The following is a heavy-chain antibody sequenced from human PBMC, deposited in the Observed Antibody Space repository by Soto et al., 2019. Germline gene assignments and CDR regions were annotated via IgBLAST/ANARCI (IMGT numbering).Heavy chain of an antibody. CDR1: GYTFTSYG. CDR2: ISAYNGNT. J-gene: IGHJ5*02. V-gene: IGHV1-18*01. D-gene: IGHD4-4*01. Sequence: PGESLKISCKASGYTFTSYGISWVRQAPGQGLEWMGWISAYNGNTNYAQKLRGRVTMTTDTSTSTAYMELRSLRSDDTAVYYCASFKTTVTTTWFDPWGQGTLVTVSS. CDR3: ASFKTTVTTTWFDP.